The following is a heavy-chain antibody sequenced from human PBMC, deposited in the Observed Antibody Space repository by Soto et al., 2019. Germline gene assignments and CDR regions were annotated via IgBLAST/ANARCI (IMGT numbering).Heavy chain of an antibody. V-gene: IGHV3-21*01. Sequence: EVQLVESGGGLVKPGGSLSLSCAASGFTFSSYSMNWVRQAPGKGLEWVSSISSSSSYIYYADSVKGRFTISRDNAKNSLYLQMNSLRAEDTAVYYCARESRYSSSPIDYWGQGTLVTVSS. J-gene: IGHJ4*02. D-gene: IGHD6-6*01. CDR1: GFTFSSYS. CDR3: ARESRYSSSPIDY. CDR2: ISSSSSYI.